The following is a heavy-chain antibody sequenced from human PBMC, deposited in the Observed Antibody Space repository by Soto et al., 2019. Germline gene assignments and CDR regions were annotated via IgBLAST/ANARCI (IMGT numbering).Heavy chain of an antibody. Sequence: QVQLVESGGGVVQPGRSLRLTCAASGFTFSSNGMHWVRQAPGKGLEWVALVAYDGSKTYYGDSVRGRFTISRDNSENARYLQMNSMRAEETAVYYCARWVGGSMYDNSGKYDSWCQGTLVTVSS. CDR2: VAYDGSKT. V-gene: IGHV3-30*03. D-gene: IGHD3-22*01. CDR1: GFTFSSNG. CDR3: ARWVGGSMYDNSGKYDS. J-gene: IGHJ5*01.